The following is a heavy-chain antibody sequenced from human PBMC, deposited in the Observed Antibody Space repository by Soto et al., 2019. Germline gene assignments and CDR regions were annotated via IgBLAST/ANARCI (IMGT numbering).Heavy chain of an antibody. Sequence: ASVKVSCKASAYTFTSYGISWVRQAPGQGLEWMGWISAYNGNTNYAQKLQGRVTMTTDTSTSTAYMELRSLRSDDTAVYYCARDRAFYYDSSGYLAWGQGTLVTVSS. CDR1: AYTFTSYG. V-gene: IGHV1-18*01. CDR2: ISAYNGNT. J-gene: IGHJ5*02. D-gene: IGHD3-22*01. CDR3: ARDRAFYYDSSGYLA.